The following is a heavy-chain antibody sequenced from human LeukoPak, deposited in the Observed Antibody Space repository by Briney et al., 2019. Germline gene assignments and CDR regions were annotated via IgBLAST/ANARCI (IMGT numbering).Heavy chain of an antibody. CDR3: AASGSYYLNSFDY. CDR1: GYTLTELS. V-gene: IGHV1-24*01. J-gene: IGHJ4*02. CDR2: FDPEDGET. Sequence: ASVKVSCKVSGYTLTELSMHWVRRAPGKGLEWMGGFDPEDGETIYAQKFQGRGTMTEDTSTDTAYMELSSLRSEDTAVYYCAASGSYYLNSFDYWGQGTLVTVSS. D-gene: IGHD1-26*01.